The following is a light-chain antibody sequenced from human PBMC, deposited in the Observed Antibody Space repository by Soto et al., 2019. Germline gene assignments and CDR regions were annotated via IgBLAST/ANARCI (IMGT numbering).Light chain of an antibody. CDR3: HQRQSWPRT. Sequence: PGDRVTLSFMASQYINTRLAWYQHRPGQAPRLLIYQTSIRAAGIPASFSASGTGTDFTLTISDVQPEDFAVYYCHQRQSWPRTFGQGTKVDIK. J-gene: IGKJ1*01. CDR1: QYINTR. V-gene: IGKV3-11*01. CDR2: QTS.